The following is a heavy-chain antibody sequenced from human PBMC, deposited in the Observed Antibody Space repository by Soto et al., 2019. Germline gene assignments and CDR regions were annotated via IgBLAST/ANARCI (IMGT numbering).Heavy chain of an antibody. CDR2: IYYSGST. J-gene: IGHJ5*02. CDR3: ARENRGWFDP. Sequence: SETLSLTCTGSGGSISSGGYYWSWIRQHPGKGLEWIGYIYYSGSTYYNPSLKSRVTISVDTSKNQFSLKLSSVTAADTAVYYCARENRGWFDPWGQGTLVTVSS. V-gene: IGHV4-31*03. CDR1: GGSISSGGYY.